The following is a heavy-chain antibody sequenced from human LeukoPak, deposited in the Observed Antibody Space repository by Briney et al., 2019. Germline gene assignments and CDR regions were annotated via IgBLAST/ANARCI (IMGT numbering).Heavy chain of an antibody. V-gene: IGHV3-48*02. J-gene: IGHJ6*02. D-gene: IGHD1-26*01. Sequence: GESLTLSCAASGFRFSSYARNWVRQAPGKGLEWLAYISGSGSTIYYADSVKGRFTISRDNDRKSLYLQMFSLRDEDTAAYYCARDRPRIGRYGVDVWGQVSKVTVSS. CDR1: GFRFSSYA. CDR3: ARDRPRIGRYGVDV. CDR2: ISGSGSTI.